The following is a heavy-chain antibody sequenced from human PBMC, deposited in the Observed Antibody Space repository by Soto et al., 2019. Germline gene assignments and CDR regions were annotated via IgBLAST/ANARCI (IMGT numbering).Heavy chain of an antibody. CDR3: AHAVAGAYLYFDR. Sequence: QITLKESGPPLVKPTQTLTLTCTFSGFSPSTSGVGVAWIRQPPGKALEWLAVNYWDDDKRYSPSLRGRLTITKDTSKNQVVLTMTNVDPVDTATYYCAHAVAGAYLYFDRWGRGTLVTVSS. CDR1: GFSPSTSGVG. CDR2: NYWDDDK. D-gene: IGHD6-19*01. J-gene: IGHJ2*01. V-gene: IGHV2-5*02.